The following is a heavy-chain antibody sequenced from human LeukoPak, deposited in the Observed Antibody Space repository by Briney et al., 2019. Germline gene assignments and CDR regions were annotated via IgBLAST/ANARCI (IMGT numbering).Heavy chain of an antibody. CDR1: GYTFTGYY. CDR3: ARVIRFLDPAGGFDI. J-gene: IGHJ3*02. Sequence: GASVKVSCKASGYTFTGYYMHWVRQAPGQGLEWMGWINPNSGGTNYAQKFQGRVTMTRDTSISTAYMELSRLRSDDTAVYYCARVIRFLDPAGGFDIWGQGTMVTVSS. CDR2: INPNSGGT. V-gene: IGHV1-2*02. D-gene: IGHD3-3*01.